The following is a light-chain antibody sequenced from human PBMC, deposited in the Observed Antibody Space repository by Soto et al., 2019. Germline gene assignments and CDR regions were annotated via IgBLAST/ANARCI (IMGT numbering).Light chain of an antibody. J-gene: IGKJ1*01. CDR2: GAS. V-gene: IGKV3-20*01. CDR1: QSVSSGY. CDR3: QQYDTSPPWT. Sequence: EIVLTQSPDTLSLSLGARATLSCRASQSVSSGYLAWYQHKPGQAPRLLISGASTRATGIPDRFSGSGSGTDFTLTISRLDPEDFAVYYCQQYDTSPPWTFGQGTKVEIK.